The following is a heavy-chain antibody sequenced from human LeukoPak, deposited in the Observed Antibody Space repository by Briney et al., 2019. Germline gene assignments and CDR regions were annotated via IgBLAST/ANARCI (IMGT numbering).Heavy chain of an antibody. Sequence: ASVKVSCKASGYTFTGYYMHWVRQAPGQGLEWMGRINPNSGGTNYAQKFQGRVTMPRDTSISTAYMELSRLRSDDTAVYYCARERREVFSYDSSGYHDYWGQGTLVTVSS. J-gene: IGHJ4*02. CDR2: INPNSGGT. CDR3: ARERREVFSYDSSGYHDY. D-gene: IGHD3-22*01. V-gene: IGHV1-2*06. CDR1: GYTFTGYY.